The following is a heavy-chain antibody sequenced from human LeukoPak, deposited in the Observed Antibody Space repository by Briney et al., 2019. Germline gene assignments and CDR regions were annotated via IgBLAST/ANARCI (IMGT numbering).Heavy chain of an antibody. CDR3: ASVYYYDSSGTYFDAFDI. V-gene: IGHV4-59*01. J-gene: IGHJ3*02. D-gene: IGHD3-22*01. Sequence: SETLSLTCTVSGGSISSYYWSWIRQPPGKGLEWIGYIYYSGSTNYNPSLKSRVTISVDTSKNQFSLKLSSVTAADMAVYYCASVYYYDSSGTYFDAFDIWGQGTMVTVSS. CDR1: GGSISSYY. CDR2: IYYSGST.